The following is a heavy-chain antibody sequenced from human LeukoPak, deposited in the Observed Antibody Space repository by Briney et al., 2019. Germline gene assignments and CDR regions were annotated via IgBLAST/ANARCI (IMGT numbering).Heavy chain of an antibody. V-gene: IGHV3-74*01. Sequence: PGGPLRLSCAASGFTFSSYEMNWVRQAPGKGLVWVSRINSDGSSTSYADSVKGRFTISRDNAKNTLYLQMNSLRAEDTAVYYCARGWLLYGDWFDPWGQGTLVTVSS. D-gene: IGHD5-24*01. CDR1: GFTFSSYE. CDR3: ARGWLLYGDWFDP. J-gene: IGHJ5*02. CDR2: INSDGSST.